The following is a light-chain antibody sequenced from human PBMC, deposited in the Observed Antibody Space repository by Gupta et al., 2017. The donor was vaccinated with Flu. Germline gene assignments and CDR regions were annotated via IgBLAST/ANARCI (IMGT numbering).Light chain of an antibody. CDR3: FSTDNSGNHRL. J-gene: IGLJ3*02. V-gene: IGLV3-10*01. CDR1: ALPKKY. CDR2: EES. Sequence: SYELTQPPSVSVSPGQTARITCSGDALPKKYAYWYQQKSGQAPVLVIYEESKRPSGIPARFSGSTSGTMASLTISEAQVEDEADYYCFSTDNSGNHRLFGGGTKLTVL.